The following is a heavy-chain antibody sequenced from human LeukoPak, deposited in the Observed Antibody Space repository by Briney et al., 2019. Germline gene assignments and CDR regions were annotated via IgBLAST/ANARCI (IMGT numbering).Heavy chain of an antibody. CDR3: ARLRQGMGDFDY. Sequence: ASVKVSYKASGYTFTSYGISWVRQAPGQGLEWMGWISAYNGNTNYAQKLQGRVTMTTDTSTSTAYMELRSLRSDDTAVYYCARLRQGMGDFDYWGQGTLVTVSS. D-gene: IGHD3-10*01. V-gene: IGHV1-18*01. CDR1: GYTFTSYG. CDR2: ISAYNGNT. J-gene: IGHJ4*02.